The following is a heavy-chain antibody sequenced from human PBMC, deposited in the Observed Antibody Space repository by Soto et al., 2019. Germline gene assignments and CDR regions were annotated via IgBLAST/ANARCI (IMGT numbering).Heavy chain of an antibody. CDR1: GFTFTSSA. D-gene: IGHD3-10*01. CDR3: AADYGSRSYPLYYYYGLDV. J-gene: IGHJ6*02. V-gene: IGHV1-58*01. CDR2: IVVGSGNT. Sequence: QMQLVQSGPEVKKPGTSVKVSCKASGFTFTSSAVQWVRQARGQRLEWIGWIVVGSGNTNYAQKFQERVTITRDMSTSTAYMELSSLRSEDTAVYYCAADYGSRSYPLYYYYGLDVWGQGTTVTVSS.